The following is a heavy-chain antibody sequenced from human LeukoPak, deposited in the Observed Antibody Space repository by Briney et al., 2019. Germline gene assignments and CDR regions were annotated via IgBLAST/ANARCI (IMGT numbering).Heavy chain of an antibody. D-gene: IGHD2-2*01. CDR1: GYTFTGYY. CDR3: ARDGSAAGLLLSYYGVDV. V-gene: IGHV1-2*04. Sequence: SVKVSCKASGYTFTGYYMHWVRQAPGQGLEWMGWINPNSGGTNYAQKFQGWVTMTRDTSISTAYMELSRLRSDDTAVYYCARDGSAAGLLLSYYGVDVWGQGTTVTVSS. CDR2: INPNSGGT. J-gene: IGHJ6*02.